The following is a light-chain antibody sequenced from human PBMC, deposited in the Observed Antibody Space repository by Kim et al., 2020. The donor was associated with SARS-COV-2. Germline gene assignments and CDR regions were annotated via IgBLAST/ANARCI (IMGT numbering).Light chain of an antibody. V-gene: IGLV2-14*04. CDR1: SSDIGVSVY. Sequence: GQSITISCSGISSDIGVSVYVSWFQQRPGQVPKVMIYDVNNRPSGISNRFSGSKSGNTASLTISRLQPEDEADYYCISFTTSYTWVFGGGTQLTVL. J-gene: IGLJ3*02. CDR2: DVN. CDR3: ISFTTSYTWV.